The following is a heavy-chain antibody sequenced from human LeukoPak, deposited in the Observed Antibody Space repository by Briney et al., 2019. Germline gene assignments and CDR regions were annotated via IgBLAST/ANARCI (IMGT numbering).Heavy chain of an antibody. CDR1: GGTFSSYA. J-gene: IGHJ2*01. Sequence: ASVTVSCKASGGTFSSYAISWVRQAPGQGLEWMGGIIPIFGTANYAQKFQGRVTITADESTSTAYMELSSLRSEDTAVYYCAAGIQLRYWYFDLWGRGTLVTVSS. V-gene: IGHV1-69*13. CDR3: AAGIQLRYWYFDL. D-gene: IGHD5-18*01. CDR2: IIPIFGTA.